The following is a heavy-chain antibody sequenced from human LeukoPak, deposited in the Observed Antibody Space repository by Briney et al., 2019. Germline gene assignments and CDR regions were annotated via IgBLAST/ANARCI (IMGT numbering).Heavy chain of an antibody. CDR2: IYSGGST. V-gene: IGHV3-53*01. CDR3: ARAGGRTDYMDV. D-gene: IGHD1-26*01. J-gene: IGHJ6*03. Sequence: TGGSLRLSCAASGFTFSSNYMSWVRQAPGKGLEWVSVIYSGGSTYYADSVKGRFTISTDNSKNTLYLQIDSLRDEHTAVYYCARAGGRTDYMDVWGKGTTVTVSS. CDR1: GFTFSSNY.